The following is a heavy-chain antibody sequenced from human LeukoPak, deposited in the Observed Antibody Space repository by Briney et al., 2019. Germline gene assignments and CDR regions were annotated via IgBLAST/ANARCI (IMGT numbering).Heavy chain of an antibody. CDR2: IYYSGST. Sequence: PSETLALTCTVSVGSIISYYWSWIRQPPGKGLEWIGYIYYSGSTNYNPSLKSRVTISVDTSKNQFSLKLSSVTAADTAVYYCARDLAGYGDFDYWGQGTLVTVSS. J-gene: IGHJ4*02. CDR3: ARDLAGYGDFDY. V-gene: IGHV4-59*01. D-gene: IGHD5-12*01. CDR1: VGSIISYY.